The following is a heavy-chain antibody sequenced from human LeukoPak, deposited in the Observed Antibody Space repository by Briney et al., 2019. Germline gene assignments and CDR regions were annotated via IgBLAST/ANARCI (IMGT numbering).Heavy chain of an antibody. CDR3: ARGYYDILTGYYPHYYYYGMDV. CDR2: IYYSGST. Sequence: SETLSLTCAVYGGSFSGYYWSWIRQPPGKGLEWIGSIYYSGSTYYNPSLKSRVTISVDTSKNQFSLKLSSVTAADTAVYYCARGYYDILTGYYPHYYYYGMDVWGQGTTVTVSS. V-gene: IGHV4-34*01. D-gene: IGHD3-9*01. J-gene: IGHJ6*02. CDR1: GGSFSGYY.